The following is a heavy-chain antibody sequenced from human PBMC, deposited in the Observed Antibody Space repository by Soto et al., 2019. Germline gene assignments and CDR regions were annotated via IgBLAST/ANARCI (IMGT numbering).Heavy chain of an antibody. CDR3: ASGSYMSGYPVG. CDR1: GGSISSGGYF. V-gene: IGHV4-31*03. Sequence: QVQLQESGPGLVKPSQTLSLTCTVSGGSISSGGYFWSWIRQHPGKVLEWIGYIYYSGSTYYNPSLKSRVTISVDTSKNQFSLKLSSVTAADTAVYYCASGSYMSGYPVGWGQGTLVTVSS. CDR2: IYYSGST. D-gene: IGHD3-3*01. J-gene: IGHJ4*02.